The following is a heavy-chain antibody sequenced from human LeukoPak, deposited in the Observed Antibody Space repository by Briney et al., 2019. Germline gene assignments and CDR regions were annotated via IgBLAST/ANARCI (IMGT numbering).Heavy chain of an antibody. CDR3: ARGNTRGYSYGYFDY. D-gene: IGHD5-18*01. CDR1: GGTFSSYA. CDR2: IIPIFGTA. Sequence: SVKVSCKASGGTFSSYAISWVRQAPGQGLEWMGGIIPIFGTANYAQKFQGRVTITTDESTSTAYMELSSLRSEDTAVYYCARGNTRGYSYGYFDYWGRGTLVTVSS. J-gene: IGHJ4*02. V-gene: IGHV1-69*05.